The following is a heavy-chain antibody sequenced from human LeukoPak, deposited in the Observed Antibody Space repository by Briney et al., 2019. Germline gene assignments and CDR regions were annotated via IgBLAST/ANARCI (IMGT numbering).Heavy chain of an antibody. J-gene: IGHJ4*02. D-gene: IGHD6-13*01. V-gene: IGHV3-74*01. CDR1: GFTISAYW. Sequence: GGSLRLSCTASGFTISAYWMHWVRQPPGKGLVWVSRINVDGSDSRYADSVKGRFTISRDNAKNTLYLQMNSLRDEDTAVYYCAKEDGWHSSWYYYKGLDFDYWGQGTLVTVSS. CDR2: INVDGSDS. CDR3: AKEDGWHSSWYYYKGLDFDY.